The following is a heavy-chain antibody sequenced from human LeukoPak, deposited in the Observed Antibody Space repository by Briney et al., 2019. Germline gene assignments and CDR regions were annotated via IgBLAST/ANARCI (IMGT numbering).Heavy chain of an antibody. D-gene: IGHD4-17*01. CDR3: ARDDYGDYEVFDY. Sequence: PSETLSLTCTVSGGSISSSSYYWGWIRQPPGKGLEWIGSIYYSGSTYYNPSLKSRVTISVDTSKNQFFLKLSSVTAADTAVYYCARDDYGDYEVFDYWGQGTLVTVSS. CDR1: GGSISSSSYY. V-gene: IGHV4-39*07. J-gene: IGHJ4*02. CDR2: IYYSGST.